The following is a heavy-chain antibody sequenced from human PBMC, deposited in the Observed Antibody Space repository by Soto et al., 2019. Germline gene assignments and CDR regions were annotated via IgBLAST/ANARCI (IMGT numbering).Heavy chain of an antibody. D-gene: IGHD6-13*01. CDR1: GYTFTSYD. Sequence: QVQLVQSGAEVKKPGASVKVSCKASGYTFTSYDINWVRQTTGQGLEWMGWMNPNSGNTGYAQKFQDRVTMTRNTAISTAYMELSSLRSADTAVYSWARGREYSRTSDPWGQGTLVTVSS. CDR3: ARGREYSRTSDP. J-gene: IGHJ5*02. CDR2: MNPNSGNT. V-gene: IGHV1-8*01.